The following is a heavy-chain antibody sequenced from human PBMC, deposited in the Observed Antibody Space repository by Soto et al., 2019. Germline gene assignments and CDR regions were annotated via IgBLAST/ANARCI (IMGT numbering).Heavy chain of an antibody. Sequence: AASVKVSCKASGYTFTGYYMHWVRQAPGQGLEWMGWIKPNSGGTNYAQKFQGWVTMTRDTSISTAYMELSRLRSDDTAVYYCARTGVGCSGGSCYSLGAFDIWGQGTMVTVSS. CDR2: IKPNSGGT. CDR3: ARTGVGCSGGSCYSLGAFDI. D-gene: IGHD2-15*01. J-gene: IGHJ3*02. V-gene: IGHV1-2*04. CDR1: GYTFTGYY.